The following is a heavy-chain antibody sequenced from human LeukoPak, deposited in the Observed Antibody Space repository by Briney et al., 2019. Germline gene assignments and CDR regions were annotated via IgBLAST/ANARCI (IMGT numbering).Heavy chain of an antibody. Sequence: SVKVSCKASGGTFSSYAISWVRQAPGQGLEWMGGIIPIFGTANYAQKFQGRVTITTDESTSTAYMELSSLRSEGTAVYYCARGTVVRGVIYHYYYMDVWGKGTTVTVSS. D-gene: IGHD3-10*01. CDR1: GGTFSSYA. CDR2: IIPIFGTA. J-gene: IGHJ6*03. V-gene: IGHV1-69*05. CDR3: ARGTVVRGVIYHYYYMDV.